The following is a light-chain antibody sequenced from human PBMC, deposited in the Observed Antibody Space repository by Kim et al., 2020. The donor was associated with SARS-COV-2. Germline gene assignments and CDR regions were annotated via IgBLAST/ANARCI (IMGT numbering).Light chain of an antibody. CDR3: LQDYNYPRT. Sequence: AFVGDRVTITCRASQGIRNDLGWYQQKPGKAPKLLIYAASTLESGVPSRFSGSGSGTDFTLTISSLQPEDFATYYCLQDYNYPRTFGQGTKVDIK. CDR1: QGIRND. V-gene: IGKV1-6*01. CDR2: AAS. J-gene: IGKJ1*01.